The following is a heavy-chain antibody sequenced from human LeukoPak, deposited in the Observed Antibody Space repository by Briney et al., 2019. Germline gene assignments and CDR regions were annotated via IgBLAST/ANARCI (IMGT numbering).Heavy chain of an antibody. CDR3: ARDQWYGSSWSADAFDI. Sequence: GGSLRLSCAASGFTFSDYYMSWIRQPPGKGLEWVSSISSSSSYIYYADSVKGRFTISRDNAKNSLYLQMNSLRAEDTAVYYCARDQWYGSSWSADAFDIWGQGTMVTVSS. D-gene: IGHD6-13*01. V-gene: IGHV3-11*06. CDR2: ISSSSSYI. CDR1: GFTFSDYY. J-gene: IGHJ3*02.